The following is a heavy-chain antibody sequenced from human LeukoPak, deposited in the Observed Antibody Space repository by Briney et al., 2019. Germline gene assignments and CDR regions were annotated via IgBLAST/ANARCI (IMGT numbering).Heavy chain of an antibody. CDR1: GFTFSSYA. CDR3: AKGSRGYSSSDY. J-gene: IGHJ4*02. D-gene: IGHD6-6*01. Sequence: GGSLRLSCAASGFTFSSYAMSWVRQAPGKGLEWVSAFSGSGGSTYYADSVKGRFTISRDNSKNTVYLQMNSLRAEDTAVYYCAKGSRGYSSSDYWGQGTLVTVSS. V-gene: IGHV3-23*01. CDR2: FSGSGGST.